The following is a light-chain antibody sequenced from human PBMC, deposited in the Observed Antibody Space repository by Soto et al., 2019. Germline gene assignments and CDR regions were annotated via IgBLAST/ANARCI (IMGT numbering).Light chain of an antibody. J-gene: IGKJ1*01. CDR2: AAS. CDR3: QQSYSTAWT. V-gene: IGKV1-39*01. CDR1: QSIGSY. Sequence: IQMTQSPSSLSASVGDRVTMTCRASQSIGSYVNWYQEKPGEAPKVLIFAASSLQSGVPSRFSGSGSGTDFTLTISSLQPDDFATYYCQQSYSTAWTFGQGTKVDIK.